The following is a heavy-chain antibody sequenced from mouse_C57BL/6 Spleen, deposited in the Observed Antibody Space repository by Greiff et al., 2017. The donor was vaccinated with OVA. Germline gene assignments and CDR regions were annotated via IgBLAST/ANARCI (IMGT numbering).Heavy chain of an antibody. J-gene: IGHJ3*01. CDR3: ARSDDYDRTWFAY. CDR2: IYPSDSET. Sequence: QVQLKQPGAELVRPGSSVKLSCKASGYTFTSYWMDWVKQRPGQGLEWIGNIYPSDSETHYNQKFKDKATLTVDKSSSTAYMQLSSLTSEDSAVYYCARSDDYDRTWFAYWGQGTLVTVSA. V-gene: IGHV1-61*01. D-gene: IGHD2-4*01. CDR1: GYTFTSYW.